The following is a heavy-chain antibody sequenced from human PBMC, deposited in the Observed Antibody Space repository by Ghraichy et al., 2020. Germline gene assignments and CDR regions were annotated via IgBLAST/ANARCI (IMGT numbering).Heavy chain of an antibody. CDR1: AGFTVSSKY. V-gene: IGHV4-59*04. CDR2: MHHSGST. CDR3: AGSFAVIRYFHL. D-gene: IGHD4-23*01. J-gene: IGHJ2*01. Sequence: GSLRLSCVAAGFTVSSKYMTWVRQAPGKGLEWVWSMHHSGSTYYNPSLNSRVTMSADTSRNQFSLKLSSVTAADTAVYYCAGSFAVIRYFHLWGRGTLVTVSS.